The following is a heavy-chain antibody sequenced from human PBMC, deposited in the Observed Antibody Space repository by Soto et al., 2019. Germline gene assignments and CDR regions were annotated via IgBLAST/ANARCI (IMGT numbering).Heavy chain of an antibody. J-gene: IGHJ6*02. CDR3: AKDSPSGYDSRDYYYYYGMDV. V-gene: IGHV3-23*01. D-gene: IGHD5-12*01. CDR1: GFTFSSYA. CDR2: IRGSGGSK. Sequence: EVQLLESVGGLVQPGGSLRLSCAASGFTFSSYAMSWVRQAPGKGLEWVSAIRGSGGSKYYAGSVNGRFTISRDNSKNRLYLQMNGLRAEDTAVYYCAKDSPSGYDSRDYYYYYGMDVWGQGTTVTVSS.